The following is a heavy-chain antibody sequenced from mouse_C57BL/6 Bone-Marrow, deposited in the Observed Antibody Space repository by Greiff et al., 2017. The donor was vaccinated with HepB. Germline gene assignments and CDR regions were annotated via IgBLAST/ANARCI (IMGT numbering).Heavy chain of an antibody. CDR2: ISGGGGNT. V-gene: IGHV5-9*01. J-gene: IGHJ2*01. CDR3: ARHGAFDY. CDR1: GFTFSSYT. Sequence: EVQLVESGGGLVKPGGSLKLSCGASGFTFSSYTMSWVRQTPEKRLEWVATISGGGGNTYYPDSVKGRFTISRDNAKNTLYLQMSSLRSEDTALYYCARHGAFDYWGQGTTLTVSS.